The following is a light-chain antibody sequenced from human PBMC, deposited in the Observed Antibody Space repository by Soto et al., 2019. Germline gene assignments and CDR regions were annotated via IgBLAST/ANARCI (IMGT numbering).Light chain of an antibody. CDR2: DAS. J-gene: IGKJ1*01. CDR3: QQYGSSPWT. Sequence: IVLTQSPGTLSLSPRESATLSCRASQSVSSSHLAWYQQKPGQAPRLLIYDASSRATGIPDRFSGSGSGTDFTLTISRLEPEDFAVYFCQQYGSSPWTFGQGTKVDI. CDR1: QSVSSSH. V-gene: IGKV3-20*01.